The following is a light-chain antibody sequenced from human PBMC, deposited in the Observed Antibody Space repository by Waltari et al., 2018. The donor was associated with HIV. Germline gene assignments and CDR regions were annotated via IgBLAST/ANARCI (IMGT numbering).Light chain of an antibody. Sequence: IQMTQSPSSLSASVCDRVTITCRVSQGIKHYLSWFQQKPGRGAKSLIDAASSWQSGAPSRFSGSGSGTDFTLTISSLQTEDFATYYCQQENSYPRTFGGGTKVEIK. V-gene: IGKV1-16*01. J-gene: IGKJ4*01. CDR2: AAS. CDR3: QQENSYPRT. CDR1: QGIKHY.